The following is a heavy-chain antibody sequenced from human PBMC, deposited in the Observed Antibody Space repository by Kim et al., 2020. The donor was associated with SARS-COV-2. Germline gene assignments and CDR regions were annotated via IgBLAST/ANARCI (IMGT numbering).Heavy chain of an antibody. V-gene: IGHV4-61*01. Sequence: SETLSLTCTVSGGSVSSGSYYWSWIRQPPGKGLEWIGYIYYSGSTNYNPSLKSRVTISVDTSKNQFSLKLSSVTAADTAVYYCARREIFWSGYYMFDWFDPWGQGTLVTVSS. D-gene: IGHD3-3*01. CDR3: ARREIFWSGYYMFDWFDP. CDR1: GGSVSSGSYY. J-gene: IGHJ5*02. CDR2: IYYSGST.